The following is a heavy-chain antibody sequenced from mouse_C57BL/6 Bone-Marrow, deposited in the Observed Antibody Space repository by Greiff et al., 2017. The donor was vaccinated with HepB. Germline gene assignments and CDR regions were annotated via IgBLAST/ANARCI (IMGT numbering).Heavy chain of an antibody. J-gene: IGHJ1*03. V-gene: IGHV1-54*01. Sequence: VQLQQSGAELVRPGTSVKVSCKASGYAFTNYLIEWVQQRPGQGLEWIGVINPGSGGTNYNEKFKGKATLTADKSSSTAYMQLSSLTSEDSAVYFCARFPYYYGSSYWYFDVWGTGTTVTVSS. CDR1: GYAFTNYL. CDR3: ARFPYYYGSSYWYFDV. D-gene: IGHD1-1*01. CDR2: INPGSGGT.